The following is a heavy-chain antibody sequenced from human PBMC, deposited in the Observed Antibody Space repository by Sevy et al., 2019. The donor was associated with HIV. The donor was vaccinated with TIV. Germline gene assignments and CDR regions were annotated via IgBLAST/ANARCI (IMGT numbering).Heavy chain of an antibody. J-gene: IGHJ3*02. V-gene: IGHV1-46*01. CDR3: ARDGVYYYDSSGSTAGGTFDI. CDR2: INPSGGST. Sequence: ASVKVSCKASGYTFTSYYMHWVRQAPGQGLEWMGIINPSGGSTSYAQKFQGRVTMTRDTSTSTVYMELSSLRSEDTAVYYCARDGVYYYDSSGSTAGGTFDIWGQGTMVTVSS. CDR1: GYTFTSYY. D-gene: IGHD3-22*01.